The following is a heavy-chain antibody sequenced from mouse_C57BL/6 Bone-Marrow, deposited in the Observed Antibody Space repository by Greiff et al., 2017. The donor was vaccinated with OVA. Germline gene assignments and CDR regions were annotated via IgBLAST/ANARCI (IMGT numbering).Heavy chain of an antibody. J-gene: IGHJ2*01. D-gene: IGHD2-4*01. V-gene: IGHV14-4*01. Sequence: VQLQQSGAELVRPGASVKLSCTASGFNIKDDYMHWVKQRPEQGLEWIGWIDPGNGDTEYASKFQGKATITADTSSNTAYLQLSSLTSEDTAVYYCTTFDYDEDYWGQGTTLTVSS. CDR3: TTFDYDEDY. CDR1: GFNIKDDY. CDR2: IDPGNGDT.